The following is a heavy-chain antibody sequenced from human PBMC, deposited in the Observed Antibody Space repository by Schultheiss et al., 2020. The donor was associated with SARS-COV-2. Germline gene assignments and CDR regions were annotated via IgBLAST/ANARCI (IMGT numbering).Heavy chain of an antibody. CDR2: IYHSGSS. CDR3: ARDREGIGNYVRPHDYYYGMDV. CDR1: GFTFSSYA. J-gene: IGHJ6*02. V-gene: IGHV4-59*01. Sequence: GSLRLSCAASGFTFSSYAMSWVRQAPGKGLEWIGNIYHSGSSYYNPSLKSRVTISIDTSKNQFSLKLTSVTAADTAIYYCARDREGIGNYVRPHDYYYGMDVWGQGTTVTVSS. D-gene: IGHD4-11*01.